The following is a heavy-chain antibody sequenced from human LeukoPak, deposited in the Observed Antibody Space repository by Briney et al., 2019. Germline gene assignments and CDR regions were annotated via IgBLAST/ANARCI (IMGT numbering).Heavy chain of an antibody. CDR3: TREKERHFDS. Sequence: PGGSLRLSCAASGFTVSSNYMTWARQAPGKGLEWVSVLYSGGSTYYADSVKGRFTISRDNSKNTLYLQMNSPRAEDTAVYYCTREKERHFDSWGQGTLVTVSS. D-gene: IGHD5-24*01. CDR2: LYSGGST. V-gene: IGHV3-66*02. J-gene: IGHJ4*02. CDR1: GFTVSSNY.